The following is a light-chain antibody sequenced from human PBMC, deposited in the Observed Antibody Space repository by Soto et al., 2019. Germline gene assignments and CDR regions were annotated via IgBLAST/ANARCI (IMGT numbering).Light chain of an antibody. V-gene: IGKV3-15*01. CDR1: QSISRN. Sequence: EIVMTQSPPTLSVSPGERATLSCRASQSISRNLAWFQQKPGQAPSLLIFGASTRAAGIPARFSGSGSGTEFTLTISSLQSEDSAVYFCHQFENWPKTFGQGTKVEI. J-gene: IGKJ1*01. CDR2: GAS. CDR3: HQFENWPKT.